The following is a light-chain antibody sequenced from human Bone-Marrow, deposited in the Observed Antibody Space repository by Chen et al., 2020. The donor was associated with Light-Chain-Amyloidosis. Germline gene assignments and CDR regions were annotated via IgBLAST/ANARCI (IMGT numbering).Light chain of an antibody. CDR1: SGHSSYA. V-gene: IGLV4-69*01. CDR3: QTWGTGAPVV. J-gene: IGLJ2*01. Sequence: QLVVTQSPSATASLGASVELTCTLSSGHSSYATVWHQQQPEKGPRYLMRGKSDGTHTKGDGIPDRFSGSSAGAERHRFISSLQSEDEADYYCQTWGTGAPVVFGGGTKLTVL. CDR2: GKSDGTH.